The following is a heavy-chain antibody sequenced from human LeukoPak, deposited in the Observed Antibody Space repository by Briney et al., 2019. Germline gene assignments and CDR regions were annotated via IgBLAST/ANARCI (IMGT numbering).Heavy chain of an antibody. V-gene: IGHV4-59*01. CDR3: ARVGDWNDLVF. J-gene: IGHJ4*02. CDR1: GGSIRSYY. D-gene: IGHD1-1*01. Sequence: SKTLSLTCTISGGSIRSYYWSWIRQSPEKGLEWIGYIHYTGRTTNYNPSLRSRVTISVDTSKNQFSLKLSSVTAADTAVYYCARVGDWNDLVFWGQGTLVTVSS. CDR2: IHYTGRTT.